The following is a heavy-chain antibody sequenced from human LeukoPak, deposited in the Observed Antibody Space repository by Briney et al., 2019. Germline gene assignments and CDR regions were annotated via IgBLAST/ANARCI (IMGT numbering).Heavy chain of an antibody. D-gene: IGHD5-18*01. CDR3: TTLRPYIQPR. CDR1: GFTFSSYD. CDR2: ISGSGGST. Sequence: GGTLRLSCAASGFTFSSYDMSWVRQAPGKGLEWVSAISGSGGSTYYADSVKGRFTISRDNSKNTLYLQMNSLKTEDTAVYYCTTLRPYIQPRWGQGTMVTVSS. J-gene: IGHJ3*01. V-gene: IGHV3-23*01.